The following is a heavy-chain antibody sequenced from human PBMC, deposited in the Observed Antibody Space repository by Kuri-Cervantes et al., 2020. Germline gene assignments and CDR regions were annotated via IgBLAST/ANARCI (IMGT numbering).Heavy chain of an antibody. CDR2: ISAYNGNT. Sequence: ASVKVSCKASGYTFTSYGISWVRQAPGQGLEWMGWISAYNGNTNYAQKLQGRVTMTTDTSTSTAYMELRSLRSDDTAVYYCARPYYYGSGNYYYYYYYGMDVWGQGTTVTVSS. CDR1: GYTFTSYG. CDR3: ARPYYYGSGNYYYYYYYGMDV. J-gene: IGHJ6*02. D-gene: IGHD3-10*01. V-gene: IGHV1-18*01.